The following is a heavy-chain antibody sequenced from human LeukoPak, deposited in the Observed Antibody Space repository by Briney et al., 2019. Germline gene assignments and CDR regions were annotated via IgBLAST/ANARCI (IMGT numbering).Heavy chain of an antibody. J-gene: IGHJ2*01. CDR1: GFTFSSYA. V-gene: IGHV3-30-3*01. CDR3: ARDPGHRSLDWYFDL. Sequence: GRSLRLSCAASGFTFSSYAMHWVRQAPGKGLEWVAVISYDGSNKYYADSVKGRFTISRDNSKNTLYLQMNSLRAEDTAVYYCARDPGHRSLDWYFDLWGRGTLVTVSS. D-gene: IGHD2-15*01. CDR2: ISYDGSNK.